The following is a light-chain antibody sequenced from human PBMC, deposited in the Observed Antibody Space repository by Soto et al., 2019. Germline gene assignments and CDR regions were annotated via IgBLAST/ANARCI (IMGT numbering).Light chain of an antibody. CDR2: DAS. V-gene: IGKV1-5*01. J-gene: IGKJ2*01. CDR1: QTISSW. CDR3: QQYITFPYT. Sequence: DIQMTQSPSTLSASVGDRVTITCRASQTISSWLAWYQQKPGKAPDLLIYDASSLQDGVPSRFSGRGSGTEFTLTISSLQPDEFATYFCQQYITFPYTFGQGTKLEIK.